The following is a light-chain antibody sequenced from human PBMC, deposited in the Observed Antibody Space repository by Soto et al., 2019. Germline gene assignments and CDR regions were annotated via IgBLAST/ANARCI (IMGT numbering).Light chain of an antibody. Sequence: DIVLTQSPGTLSLSPGERATLSCRASQTISSSSLAWYQQKVGQAPRLLIYDASSRATGIPDRFGGSGSGTDFTLTISRLEPEDFVVYYCQQYGSSPVTFGGGTKVEIK. CDR3: QQYGSSPVT. CDR2: DAS. J-gene: IGKJ4*01. V-gene: IGKV3-20*01. CDR1: QTISSSS.